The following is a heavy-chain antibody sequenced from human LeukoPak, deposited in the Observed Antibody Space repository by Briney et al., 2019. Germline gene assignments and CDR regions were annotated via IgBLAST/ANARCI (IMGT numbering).Heavy chain of an antibody. D-gene: IGHD3-10*01. Sequence: GGSLRLSCAASGXTFSNYWLHWVRQAPGKGLVWVSRINSDGSNTNYADSVKGRFIISRDNAKNTLYLQMNSLRAEDTAVYYCARDPYYTSGSYWGQGTLVTVSS. CDR3: ARDPYYTSGSY. V-gene: IGHV3-74*01. CDR2: INSDGSNT. CDR1: GXTFSNYW. J-gene: IGHJ4*02.